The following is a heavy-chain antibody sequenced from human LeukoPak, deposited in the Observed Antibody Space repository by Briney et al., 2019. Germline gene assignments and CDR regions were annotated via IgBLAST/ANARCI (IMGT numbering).Heavy chain of an antibody. V-gene: IGHV3-7*01. CDR3: VRAPATNEWRCMDY. Sequence: QSGRSLRLSCAASGFPFSSYWMGWVRQAPGEGLEWVANIKQDGSEKRYVDPVKGRFTISRDNAKNSLYLQMNSLRAEDTGVYYCVRAPATNEWRCMDYWGQGTLVTVSS. CDR1: GFPFSSYW. CDR2: IKQDGSEK. J-gene: IGHJ4*02. D-gene: IGHD2-8*02.